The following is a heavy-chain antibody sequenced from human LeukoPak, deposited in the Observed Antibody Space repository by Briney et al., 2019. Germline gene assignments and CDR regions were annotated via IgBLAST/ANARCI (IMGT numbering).Heavy chain of an antibody. CDR3: ARDGGLGEPSFDP. Sequence: PLETLSLTCTVSGGSISSYYWSWIRQPPGKGLEWIGYIYYSGSTNYNPSLKSRVTISVDTSKNQFSLKLSSVTAADTAVYYCARDGGLGEPSFDPWGQGTLVTVSS. J-gene: IGHJ5*02. V-gene: IGHV4-59*01. CDR2: IYYSGST. CDR1: GGSISSYY. D-gene: IGHD3-10*01.